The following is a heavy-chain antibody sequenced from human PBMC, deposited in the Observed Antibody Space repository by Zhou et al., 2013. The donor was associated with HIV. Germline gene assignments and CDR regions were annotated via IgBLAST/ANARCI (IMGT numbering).Heavy chain of an antibody. Sequence: QDQLVQSGGEVKKPGASVKVSCKASGYTFTSYDISWVRQAPGQGLEWMGWISTHNANTHYVQKLQGRITMTTDTSTSTAYMELRSLRSDDTAVYYCARGSQGDYGESWGWGLPFDYWGQGTLVTVSS. D-gene: IGHD4-17*01. CDR1: GYTFTSYD. CDR2: ISTHNANT. CDR3: ARGSQGDYGESWGWGLPFDY. J-gene: IGHJ4*02. V-gene: IGHV1-18*01.